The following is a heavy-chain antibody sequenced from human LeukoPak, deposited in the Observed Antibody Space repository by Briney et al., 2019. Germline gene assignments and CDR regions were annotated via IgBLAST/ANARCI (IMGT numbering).Heavy chain of an antibody. J-gene: IGHJ4*02. D-gene: IGHD3-9*01. CDR1: GGSISSSSYY. CDR3: ARDNYDILTGYYGVDY. CDR2: IYYSGST. Sequence: SETLSLTCTVSGGSISSSSYYWGWIRQPPGKGLEWIGSIYYSGSTYYNPSLKSRVTISVDTSKNQFSLKLSSVTAADTAVYYCARDNYDILTGYYGVDYWGQGTLVTVSS. V-gene: IGHV4-39*07.